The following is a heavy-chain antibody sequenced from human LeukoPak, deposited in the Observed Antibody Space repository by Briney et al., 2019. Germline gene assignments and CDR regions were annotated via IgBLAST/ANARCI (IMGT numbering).Heavy chain of an antibody. J-gene: IGHJ4*02. Sequence: GGSLRLSCAASGFTVSSNYMSWVRQAPGKGLEWVSVTYSGGTTYYADSVKGRFTISRDNSKNTLYLQMNSLRAEDTAVYYCARDRGSSWYYFDYWGQGTLVTVSS. CDR2: TYSGGTT. CDR3: ARDRGSSWYYFDY. CDR1: GFTVSSNY. V-gene: IGHV3-53*01. D-gene: IGHD6-13*01.